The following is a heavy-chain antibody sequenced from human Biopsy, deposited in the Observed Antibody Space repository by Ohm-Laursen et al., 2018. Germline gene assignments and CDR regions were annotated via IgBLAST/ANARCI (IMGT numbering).Heavy chain of an antibody. D-gene: IGHD4-23*01. V-gene: IGHV3-11*01. Sequence: SLRLSCAASGFSFSDYHMSRIRQAPGRGLEWVSLISGGGTIYYGDSMKGRVTISRDNAKNSLYLQMHSLIAEDTAVYYCARDTRWSPYSINVWGQGTTVTVSS. CDR2: ISGGGTI. J-gene: IGHJ6*02. CDR1: GFSFSDYH. CDR3: ARDTRWSPYSINV.